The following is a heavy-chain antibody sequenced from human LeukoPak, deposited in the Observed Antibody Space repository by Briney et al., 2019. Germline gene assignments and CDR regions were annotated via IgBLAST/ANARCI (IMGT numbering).Heavy chain of an antibody. CDR1: GGSISSYY. CDR2: IDYSGST. CDR3: ARDLGYSYGYE. J-gene: IGHJ4*02. Sequence: PSETLSLTCTVSGGSISSYYWSWIRQPPGKGLEWIGYIDYSGSTNYNPSLKSRVTISVDTSKNQFSLKLSSVTAADTAVYYCARDLGYSYGYEWGQGTLVTVSS. D-gene: IGHD5-18*01. V-gene: IGHV4-59*01.